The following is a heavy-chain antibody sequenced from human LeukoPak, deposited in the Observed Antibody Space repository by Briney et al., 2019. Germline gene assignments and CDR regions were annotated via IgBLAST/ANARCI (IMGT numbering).Heavy chain of an antibody. CDR1: GFTFSSYA. CDR2: ISGSGGST. Sequence: GGSLRLSCAASGFTFSSYATSWVRQAPGKGLEWVSAISGSGGSTYYADSVKGRFTISRDNSKNTLYLQMNSLRAEDTAVYYCAKWGRDYGDEYWGQGTLVTVSS. CDR3: AKWGRDYGDEY. V-gene: IGHV3-23*01. D-gene: IGHD4-17*01. J-gene: IGHJ4*02.